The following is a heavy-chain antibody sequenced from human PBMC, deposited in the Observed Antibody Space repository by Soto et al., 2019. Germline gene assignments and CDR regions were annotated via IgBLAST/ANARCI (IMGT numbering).Heavy chain of an antibody. Sequence: QVQLVQSGAEVKKPGASVKVSCKASGYTFTSYGISWVRQAPGQGLEWMGWISANNGNTNYAQKLQGRVTMTTDTAKSTADMELRSRRSDDTAVYYCARDRGSYALDYWGQGTLVTVSS. CDR2: ISANNGNT. V-gene: IGHV1-18*01. CDR3: ARDRGSYALDY. CDR1: GYTFTSYG. J-gene: IGHJ4*02. D-gene: IGHD1-26*01.